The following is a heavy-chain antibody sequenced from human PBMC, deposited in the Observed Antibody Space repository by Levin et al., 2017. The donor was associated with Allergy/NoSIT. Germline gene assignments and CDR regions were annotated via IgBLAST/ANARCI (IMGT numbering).Heavy chain of an antibody. V-gene: IGHV3-48*02. D-gene: IGHD3-3*01. CDR3: ARDSPHKLRFLEWPRMNYYYGMDV. J-gene: IGHJ6*02. CDR2: ISSSSSTI. CDR1: GFTFSSYS. Sequence: GGSLRLSCAASGFTFSSYSMNWVRQAPGKGLEWVSYISSSSSTIYYADSVKGRFTISRDNAKNSLYLQMNSLRDEDTAVYYCARDSPHKLRFLEWPRMNYYYGMDVWGQGTTVTVSS.